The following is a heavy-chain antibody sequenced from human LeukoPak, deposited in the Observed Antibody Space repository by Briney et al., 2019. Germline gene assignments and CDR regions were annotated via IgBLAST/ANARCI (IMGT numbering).Heavy chain of an antibody. CDR3: ARAHYYGSGSTYHDNWFDP. Sequence: SETLSLTCNVSGDSITNYYWSWIRQPPGKGVEWIGYIYYSGSTNYNPSLKSRVNISVDTYKNQFSLKLSSVTAADTAVYYCARAHYYGSGSTYHDNWFDPWGQGTLVTVSS. D-gene: IGHD3-10*01. V-gene: IGHV4-59*08. CDR1: GDSITNYY. J-gene: IGHJ5*02. CDR2: IYYSGST.